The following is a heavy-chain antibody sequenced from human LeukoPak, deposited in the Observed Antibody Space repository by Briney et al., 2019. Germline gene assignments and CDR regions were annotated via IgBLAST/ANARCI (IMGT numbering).Heavy chain of an antibody. Sequence: GGSLRLSCAASGFTFSSYAMSWVRQAPGKGLEWVSAISGSGGSTYYADSVKGRFTIPRDNSKNTLYLQMNSLRAEDTAVYYCAIDLRYSSGWSTDYWGQGTLVTVSS. J-gene: IGHJ4*02. D-gene: IGHD6-19*01. CDR1: GFTFSSYA. CDR2: ISGSGGST. CDR3: AIDLRYSSGWSTDY. V-gene: IGHV3-23*01.